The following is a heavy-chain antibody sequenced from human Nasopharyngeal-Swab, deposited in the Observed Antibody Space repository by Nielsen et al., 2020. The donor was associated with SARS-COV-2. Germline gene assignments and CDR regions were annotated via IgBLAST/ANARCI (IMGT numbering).Heavy chain of an antibody. CDR3: ATTGGIITYYDILTGYFDFDY. CDR2: IYYSGST. Sequence: SETLSLTCTVSGGSISSSSYYWGWIRQPPGQGLEWIGSIYYSGSTYYNPSLKSRVTISVDTSKNQFSLKLSSVTAADTAVYYCATTGGIITYYDILTGYFDFDYWGQGTLVTVSS. CDR1: GGSISSSSYY. J-gene: IGHJ4*02. D-gene: IGHD3-9*01. V-gene: IGHV4-39*01.